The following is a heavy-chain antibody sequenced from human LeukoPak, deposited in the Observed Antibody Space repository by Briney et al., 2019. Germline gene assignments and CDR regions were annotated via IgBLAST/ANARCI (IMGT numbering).Heavy chain of an antibody. J-gene: IGHJ6*01. CDR1: GFTFSSYA. D-gene: IGHD2-2*01. CDR3: ARDSHYCSKTRCYVRLGYYYGMDG. CDR2: ISYDGSNK. Sequence: PGGSLRLSCAASGFTFSSYAMHWVRQAPGKGLEWVAVISYDGSNKYYADSVKGRFTISRDNSKNTLYLQMNSLRAEDTAVYYCARDSHYCSKTRCYVRLGYYYGMDGWGQRTTVTGSP. V-gene: IGHV3-30*04.